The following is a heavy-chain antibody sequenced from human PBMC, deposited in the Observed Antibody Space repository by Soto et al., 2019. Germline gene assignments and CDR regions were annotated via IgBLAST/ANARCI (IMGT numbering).Heavy chain of an antibody. J-gene: IGHJ4*02. CDR1: GFTFSSYW. CDR3: ARGATNKYCSGGSCYTKD. D-gene: IGHD2-15*01. Sequence: EVQLVESGGGLVQPGGSLRLSCAASGFTFSSYWMHWVRQAPGKGLVWVSRINSDGSSTSYADSVKGRFTISRDNAKNTLYRQMNSLRAEDTAVYYCARGATNKYCSGGSCYTKDWGQGTLVTVSS. CDR2: INSDGSST. V-gene: IGHV3-74*01.